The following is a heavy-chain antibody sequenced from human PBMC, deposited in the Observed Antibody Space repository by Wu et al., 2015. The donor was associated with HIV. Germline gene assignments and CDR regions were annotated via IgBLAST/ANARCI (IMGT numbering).Heavy chain of an antibody. D-gene: IGHD6-13*01. Sequence: QVQLVQSGAEVKKPGASVKVSCKASGYTFTGYYMHWVRQAPGQGLEWMGWINPNSGGTNYAQKFQGRVTMTRDTSISTAYMELSRLRSDDTAVYYCASEDTLNRYSSSPRYGMDVWGQGDHGHRSP. CDR1: GYTFTGYY. V-gene: IGHV1-2*02. J-gene: IGHJ6*02. CDR3: ASEDTLNRYSSSPRYGMDV. CDR2: INPNSGGT.